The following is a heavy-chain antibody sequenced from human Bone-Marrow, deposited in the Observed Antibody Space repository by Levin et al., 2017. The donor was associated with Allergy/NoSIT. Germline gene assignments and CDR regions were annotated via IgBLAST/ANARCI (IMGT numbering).Heavy chain of an antibody. J-gene: IGHJ3*02. CDR1: GFTFSNYA. V-gene: IGHV3-23*01. CDR2: ISHDARDT. CDR3: AKEAFDI. Sequence: PGESPKISCVASGFTFSNYAMSWVRQAPGKGLEWVSGISHDARDTHYADSVKGRFTIFRDNSKNTLYLQMSSLRADDTAVYYCAKEAFDIWGQGTMVIVSS.